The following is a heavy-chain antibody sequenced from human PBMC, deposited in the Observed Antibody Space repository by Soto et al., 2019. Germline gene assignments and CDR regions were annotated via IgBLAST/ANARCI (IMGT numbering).Heavy chain of an antibody. CDR3: ARAPNSGSYYNDY. J-gene: IGHJ4*02. CDR1: GGSFSGYY. Sequence: SETLSLTCAVYGGSFSGYYWSWIRQPPGKGLEWIGEINHSGSTNYNPSLKSQVTISVDTSKNQFSLKLSSVTAADTAVYYCARAPNSGSYYNDYWGQGTLVTVSS. D-gene: IGHD3-10*01. V-gene: IGHV4-34*01. CDR2: INHSGST.